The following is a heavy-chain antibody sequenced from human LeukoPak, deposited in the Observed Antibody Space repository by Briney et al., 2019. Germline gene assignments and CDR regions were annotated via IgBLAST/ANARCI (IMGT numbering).Heavy chain of an antibody. V-gene: IGHV3-30*02. CDR1: GFTFSSYG. D-gene: IGHD6-13*01. Sequence: GGSLRLSCAASGFTFSSYGMHWVRQAPGKGLEWVAFIRYDGSNKYYADSVKGRFTISRDNSKNTLYLQMNSLRAEDTAVYYCAKFLAAAGISPLDYWGQGTLVTVSS. J-gene: IGHJ4*02. CDR2: IRYDGSNK. CDR3: AKFLAAAGISPLDY.